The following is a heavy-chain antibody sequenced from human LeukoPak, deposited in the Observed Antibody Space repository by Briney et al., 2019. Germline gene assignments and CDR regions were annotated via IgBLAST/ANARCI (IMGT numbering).Heavy chain of an antibody. D-gene: IGHD1-26*01. CDR2: ISGSGGST. V-gene: IGHV3-23*01. CDR1: GVTFSSYA. Sequence: GGSLRLSCAASGVTFSSYAMSWVRQAPGKGLEWVSAISGSGGSTYYADSVKGRFTTSRDNSKNTLYLQMNSLRAEDTAVYYCAKNSGSYRLYYYYMDVWGKGTTVTVSS. CDR3: AKNSGSYRLYYYYMDV. J-gene: IGHJ6*03.